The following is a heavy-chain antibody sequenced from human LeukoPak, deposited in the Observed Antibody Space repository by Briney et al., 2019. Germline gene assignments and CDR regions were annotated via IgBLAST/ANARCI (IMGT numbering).Heavy chain of an antibody. Sequence: PSETLSLTCAVSGYSISSGYYCGWIRQPPGKGLEWIGSIYHSGSTYYNPSLKSRVTISVDTSKNQFSLKLSSVTAADTAVYYCARPVRDTIFVVVEFGYWGQGTLVTVSS. J-gene: IGHJ4*02. D-gene: IGHD3-3*01. V-gene: IGHV4-38-2*01. CDR3: ARPVRDTIFVVVEFGY. CDR1: GYSISSGYY. CDR2: IYHSGST.